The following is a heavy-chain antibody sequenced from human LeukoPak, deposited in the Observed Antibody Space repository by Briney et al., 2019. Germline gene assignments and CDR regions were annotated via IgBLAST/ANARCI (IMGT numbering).Heavy chain of an antibody. CDR2: MKEDGSEK. Sequence: GGSLRLSCAASRFTFSSYSMNWVRQAPGKGLEWVACMKEDGSEKYYVDSVKGRFTISRDNAKNSLYLQMNSLRAEDTAMYYCARGRHSSSWSPIDYWGQGTLVTVSS. J-gene: IGHJ4*02. CDR1: RFTFSSYS. CDR3: ARGRHSSSWSPIDY. D-gene: IGHD6-13*01. V-gene: IGHV3-7*01.